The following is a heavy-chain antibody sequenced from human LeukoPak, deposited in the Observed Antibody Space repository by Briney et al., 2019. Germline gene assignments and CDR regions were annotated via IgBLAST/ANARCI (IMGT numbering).Heavy chain of an antibody. D-gene: IGHD6-19*01. J-gene: IGHJ4*02. CDR1: GGSISSGSYY. V-gene: IGHV4-61*02. Sequence: SETLSLTCTVSGGSISSGSYYWSWIRQPAGKGLEWIGRIYTSGSTNYNPSLKSRVTTSVDTSKNQFSLKLSSVTAADTAVYYCARVTVAGRDYWGQGTLVTVSS. CDR2: IYTSGST. CDR3: ARVTVAGRDY.